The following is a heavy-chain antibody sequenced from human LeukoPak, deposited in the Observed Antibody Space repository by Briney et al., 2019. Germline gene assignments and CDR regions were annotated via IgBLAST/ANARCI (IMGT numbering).Heavy chain of an antibody. CDR3: ARIPAAGVATTYDY. CDR1: GFSLSTSGMC. V-gene: IGHV2-70*11. Sequence: SGPTLVKPAQTLTLTCTFSGFSLSTSGMCVSGIRQPPGKALEWLARIDWDDDKYYSTSLKTRLTISKNTSKNQVVLTMTNMDPVDTATYYCARIPAAGVATTYDYWGQGTLVTVSS. J-gene: IGHJ4*02. CDR2: IDWDDDK. D-gene: IGHD5-12*01.